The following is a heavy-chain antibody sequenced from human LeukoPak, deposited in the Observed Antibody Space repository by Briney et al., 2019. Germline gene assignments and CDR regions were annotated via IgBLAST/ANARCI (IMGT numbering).Heavy chain of an antibody. D-gene: IGHD5-12*01. CDR2: ISWNSGSI. Sequence: GGSLRLSCAASGFTFDDYAMHWVRQAPGKGLEWVSGISWNSGSIGYADSVKGQFTISRDNAKNSLYLQMNSLRAEDTALYYCAKGSGGYSVTYFDYWGQGTLVTVSS. CDR3: AKGSGGYSVTYFDY. V-gene: IGHV3-9*01. J-gene: IGHJ4*02. CDR1: GFTFDDYA.